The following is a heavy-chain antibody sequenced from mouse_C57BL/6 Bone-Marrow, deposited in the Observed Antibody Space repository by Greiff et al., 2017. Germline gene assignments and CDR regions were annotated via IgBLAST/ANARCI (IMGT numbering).Heavy chain of an antibody. CDR2: IDPEDGDT. Sequence: VQLQQSGAELVRPGASVKLSCTASGFNIKDYYMHWVKQRPEQGLEWIGRIDPEDGDTEYAPKFQGKATMTADTSSSTAYMQLSSLTSEDSAVYFCARLTQYFDVWGTGTTVTVSS. CDR3: ARLTQYFDV. J-gene: IGHJ1*03. V-gene: IGHV14-1*01. CDR1: GFNIKDYY.